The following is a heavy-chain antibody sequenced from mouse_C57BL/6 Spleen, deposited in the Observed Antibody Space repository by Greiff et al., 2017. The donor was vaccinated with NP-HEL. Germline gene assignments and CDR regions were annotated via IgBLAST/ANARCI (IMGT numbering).Heavy chain of an antibody. CDR2: IYPSDSET. CDR3: AREDYDYDGIAY. D-gene: IGHD2-4*01. V-gene: IGHV1-61*01. Sequence: VQLQQPGAELVRPGSSVKLSCKASGYTFTSYWMDWVKQRPGQGLEWIGNIYPSDSETHYNQKFKDKATLTVDKSSSTAYMQLSSLTSEDSAVYYCAREDYDYDGIAYWGQGTLVTVSA. J-gene: IGHJ3*01. CDR1: GYTFTSYW.